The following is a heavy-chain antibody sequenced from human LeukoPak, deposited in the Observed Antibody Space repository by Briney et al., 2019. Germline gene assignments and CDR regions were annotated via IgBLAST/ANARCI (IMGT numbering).Heavy chain of an antibody. CDR2: IIPIFGTA. J-gene: IGHJ4*02. CDR3: ARDTAIVVKRKRFDY. Sequence: ASVKVSCKASGYTFTSYYMHWVRQAPGQGLEWMGGIIPIFGTANYAQKFQGRVTITADESTSTAYMELSSLRSEDTAVYYCARDTAIVVKRKRFDYWGQGTLVTVSS. D-gene: IGHD3-22*01. V-gene: IGHV1-69*13. CDR1: GYTFTSYY.